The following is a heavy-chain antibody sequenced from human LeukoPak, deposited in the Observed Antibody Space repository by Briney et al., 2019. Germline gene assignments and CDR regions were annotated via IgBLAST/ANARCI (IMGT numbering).Heavy chain of an antibody. V-gene: IGHV3-7*01. Sequence: GGSLRLSCAASGFTFRNYWMSWVRQAPGKGLEWVANIKQDGSEKYYVDSVKGRFTISRDNAKSSLYLQLNSLRAEDTAVYYCAREDYDIWGQGTMVTVSS. D-gene: IGHD3-16*01. CDR3: AREDYDI. CDR2: IKQDGSEK. J-gene: IGHJ3*02. CDR1: GFTFRNYW.